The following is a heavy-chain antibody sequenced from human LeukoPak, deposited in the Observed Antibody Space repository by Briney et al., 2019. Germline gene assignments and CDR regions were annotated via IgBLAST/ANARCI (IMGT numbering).Heavy chain of an antibody. Sequence: ASGKVSCKASGYTFTSYDINWVRQATGQGLEWMGWMNPNSGNTGYAQKFQGRVTMTRNTSISTAYMELSSLRSEDTAVYYCARASGGKYQLLFAEYFQHWGQGTLVTVSS. V-gene: IGHV1-8*01. CDR3: ARASGGKYQLLFAEYFQH. J-gene: IGHJ1*01. D-gene: IGHD2-2*01. CDR2: MNPNSGNT. CDR1: GYTFTSYD.